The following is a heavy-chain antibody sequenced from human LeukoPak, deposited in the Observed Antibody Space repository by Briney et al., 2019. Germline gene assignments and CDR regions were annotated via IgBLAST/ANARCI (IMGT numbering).Heavy chain of an antibody. D-gene: IGHD3-22*01. CDR2: IYYSGST. CDR3: ARGEGYYDSSGPNWFDP. CDR1: GGSISSYY. J-gene: IGHJ5*02. V-gene: IGHV4-59*08. Sequence: PSETLSLTYTVSGGSISSYYWSWIRQPPGKGLEWIGYIYYSGSTNYNPSLKSRVTISVDTSKNQFSLKLSSVTAADTAVYYCARGEGYYDSSGPNWFDPWGQGTLVTVSS.